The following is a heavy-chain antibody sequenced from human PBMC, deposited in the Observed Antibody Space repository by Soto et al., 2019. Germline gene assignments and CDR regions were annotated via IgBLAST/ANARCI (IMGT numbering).Heavy chain of an antibody. CDR3: ARMKGDDYDSSGYQYCFDY. Sequence: ASVNGSCKAPGYTFTDYSVHWVRHAPGQGLEWMGWINPNSGGTKSAQKFQGRVTMTRDKSISTAYMELSRLRSDDTAVYYCARMKGDDYDSSGYQYCFDYWGQGTLVTGSS. CDR2: INPNSGGT. CDR1: GYTFTDYS. J-gene: IGHJ4*02. V-gene: IGHV1-2*02. D-gene: IGHD3-22*01.